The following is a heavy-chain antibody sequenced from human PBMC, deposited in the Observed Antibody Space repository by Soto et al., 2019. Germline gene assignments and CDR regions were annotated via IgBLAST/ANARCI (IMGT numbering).Heavy chain of an antibody. D-gene: IGHD6-13*01. CDR1: RFFFGDYA. Sequence: EVHLEQSGGGLVQAGRSLRLSCAASRFFFGDYAFHWVRQAPGKGLEWVAGITSRGTDIAYADSVKGRFIISRDNSQNTLFLQMDSLMSEDTAVYYCARTAGGRVRGALDIWGQGTMVTVS. J-gene: IGHJ3*02. CDR3: ARTAGGRVRGALDI. V-gene: IGHV3-9*01. CDR2: ITSRGTDI.